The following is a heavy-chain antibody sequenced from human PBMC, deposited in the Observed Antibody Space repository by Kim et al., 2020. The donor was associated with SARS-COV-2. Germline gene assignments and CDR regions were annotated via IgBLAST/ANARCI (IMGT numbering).Heavy chain of an antibody. D-gene: IGHD2-2*02. CDR3: TTDRLTIHRN. V-gene: IGHV3-15*01. J-gene: IGHJ4*02. CDR2: IKSKTYGGTT. CDR1: GFTFSNAW. Sequence: GGSLRLSCAASGFTFSNAWMSWVRQAPGKGLEWAGRIKSKTYGGTTDYAAPVKGRFTISRDDSKNTLYLQMNSLKTEDTAVYYCTTDRLTIHRNWGQGTLVIVAS.